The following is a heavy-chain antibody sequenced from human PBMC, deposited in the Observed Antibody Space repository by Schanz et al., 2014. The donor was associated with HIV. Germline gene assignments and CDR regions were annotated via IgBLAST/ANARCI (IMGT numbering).Heavy chain of an antibody. CDR1: GYTFTRFD. Sequence: QAHLVQSGAEVKKPGASVKVSCTASGYTFTRFDINWVRQATGQGPEWMGWMNPWSGNTGYAQKFRGRASMTRDTSTNTAYLELSSLRSDDTAVYYCARSVGYNDNWHDYWGQGTQVTVSS. V-gene: IGHV1-8*01. CDR3: ARSVGYNDNWHDY. D-gene: IGHD1-20*01. CDR2: MNPWSGNT. J-gene: IGHJ4*02.